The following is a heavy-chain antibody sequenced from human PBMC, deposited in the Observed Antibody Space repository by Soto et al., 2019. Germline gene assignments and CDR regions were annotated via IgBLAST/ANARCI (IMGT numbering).Heavy chain of an antibody. D-gene: IGHD1-26*01. CDR3: ARRWGAAFDY. V-gene: IGHV4-31*03. CDR1: GGSISSGGYY. CDR2: IYYSGST. Sequence: SETLSLTCTVSGGSISSGGYYWSWIRQHPGKGLEWIGYIYYSGSTYYNPSLKSRVTISVDTSNNQFSLKLSSVTAADTAVYYCARRWGAAFDYWGQGTLVTVSS. J-gene: IGHJ4*02.